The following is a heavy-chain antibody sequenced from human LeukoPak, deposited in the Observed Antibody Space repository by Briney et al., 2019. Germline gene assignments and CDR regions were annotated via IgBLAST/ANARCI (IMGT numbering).Heavy chain of an antibody. CDR1: GDSISTSTSY. J-gene: IGHJ4*02. CDR3: DVMYYDSSGYMRDY. CDR2: IYYTGGT. Sequence: PSETLSLTCTVSGDSISTSTSYWGWIRQPPGEGLEWIGSIYYTGGTYYNTSLKSRVTISVDTSKNQFSLKLSSVTAADTAVYYCDVMYYDSSGYMRDYWGQGTLVTVSS. D-gene: IGHD3-22*01. V-gene: IGHV4-39*01.